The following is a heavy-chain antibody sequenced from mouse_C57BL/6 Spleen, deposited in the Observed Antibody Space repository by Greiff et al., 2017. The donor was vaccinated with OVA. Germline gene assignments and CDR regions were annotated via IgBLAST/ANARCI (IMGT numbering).Heavy chain of an antibody. CDR1: GYSITSGYY. CDR2: ISDDGSN. Sequence: VQLKESGPGLVKPSQSLSLTCSVTGYSITSGYYWNWIRQFPGNKLEWMGYISDDGSNNYNPSLKNRISITHDTSKNQFFLKLNSVTTEDTATYYCARDEDDGCPFAYWGQGTLVTVSA. D-gene: IGHD2-3*01. CDR3: ARDEDDGCPFAY. J-gene: IGHJ3*01. V-gene: IGHV3-6*01.